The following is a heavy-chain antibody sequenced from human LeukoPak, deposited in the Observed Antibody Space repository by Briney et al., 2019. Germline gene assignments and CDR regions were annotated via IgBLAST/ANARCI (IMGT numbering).Heavy chain of an antibody. CDR1: GFTFSSYW. Sequence: GGSLRLSCAASGFTFSSYWMSWVRQAPGKGLEWVASIKQDGSEKYYVDSVKGRFTISRDNAKNSLYLQMNSLRAEDTAVYYCARDLAGYSYGRPFDYWGQGTLVTVSS. J-gene: IGHJ4*02. CDR2: IKQDGSEK. V-gene: IGHV3-7*01. CDR3: ARDLAGYSYGRPFDY. D-gene: IGHD5-18*01.